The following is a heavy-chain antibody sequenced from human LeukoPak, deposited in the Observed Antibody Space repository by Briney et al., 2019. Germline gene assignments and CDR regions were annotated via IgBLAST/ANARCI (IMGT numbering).Heavy chain of an antibody. CDR1: GFTFSDYS. CDR2: ISSIGATI. V-gene: IGHV3-48*03. CDR3: AELGITMIGGV. J-gene: IGHJ6*04. D-gene: IGHD3-10*02. Sequence: GGSLRLSCAASGFTFSDYSMNWVRQATGKGLEWVSYISSIGATIYYADSVKGRFTISRDNAENSLYLQMNSLRAEDTAVYYCAELGITMIGGVWGKGTTVTISS.